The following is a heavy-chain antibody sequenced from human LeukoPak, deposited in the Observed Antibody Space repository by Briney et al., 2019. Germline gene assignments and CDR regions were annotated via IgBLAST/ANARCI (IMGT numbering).Heavy chain of an antibody. D-gene: IGHD3-10*01. J-gene: IGHJ6*02. CDR1: GYTFTSYG. CDR2: ISAYNGNT. CDR3: ASVNHYYGSGSPRDGMDV. V-gene: IGHV1-18*01. Sequence: SVKVSCKASGYTFTSYGISWVRQAPGQGLEWMGWISAYNGNTNYAQKLQGRVTMTTDTSTSTAYMELRSLRSDDTAVHYRASVNHYYGSGSPRDGMDVWGQGTTVTVSS.